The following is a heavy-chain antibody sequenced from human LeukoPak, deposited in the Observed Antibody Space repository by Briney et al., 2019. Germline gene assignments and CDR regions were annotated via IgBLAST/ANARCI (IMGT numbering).Heavy chain of an antibody. J-gene: IGHJ4*02. CDR1: GESFSGYY. CDR3: ARGGPELLG. CDR2: INHSGST. V-gene: IGHV4-34*01. D-gene: IGHD1-26*01. Sequence: PSETPSLTCAVYGESFSGYYWSWIRQPPGKGLEWIGEINHSGSTNYNPSLKSRVTISVDTSKNQFSLKLSSVTAADTAVYYCARGGPELLGWGQGTLVTVSS.